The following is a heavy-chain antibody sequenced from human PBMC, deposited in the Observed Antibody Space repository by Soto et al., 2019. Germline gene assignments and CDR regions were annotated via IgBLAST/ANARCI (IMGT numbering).Heavy chain of an antibody. J-gene: IGHJ4*02. Sequence: GGSLRLSCAASGFTFSSYGMHWVRQAPGKGLEWVAVIWYDGSNKYYADSVKGRFTIFRDNSKNTVYLQMNSLRAEDTAVYYCAKEIYSYGYDGLDYWGQGTPVTVSS. CDR2: IWYDGSNK. CDR3: AKEIYSYGYDGLDY. D-gene: IGHD5-18*01. CDR1: GFTFSSYG. V-gene: IGHV3-33*06.